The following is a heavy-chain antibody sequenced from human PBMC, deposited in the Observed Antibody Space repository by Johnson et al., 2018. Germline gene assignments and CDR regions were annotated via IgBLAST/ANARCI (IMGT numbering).Heavy chain of an antibody. J-gene: IGHJ6*03. V-gene: IGHV5-51*01. D-gene: IGHD2-15*01. Sequence: VQLVQSGAEVKKPGESLTLSCKGSGYSFTSYWIGWVRQMPGKGLEWMGIIYPGDSDTRYSPSFQGQVTISADTSISTAYLQWSSLKASDTARYSRAKLGYCSGGSCDFPDYYYYMDVGGKGTTVTVSS. CDR2: IYPGDSDT. CDR1: GYSFTSYW. CDR3: AKLGYCSGGSCDFPDYYYYMDV.